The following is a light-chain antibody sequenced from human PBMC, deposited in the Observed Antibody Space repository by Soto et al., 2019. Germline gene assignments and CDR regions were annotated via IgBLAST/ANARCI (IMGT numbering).Light chain of an antibody. CDR1: QSVRNSY. Sequence: EIVLTQSPGTLSLSPGERATLSCRASQSVRNSYLAWYQQKPGQAPRLLIYGASTRATGCPDRFSGGGSGTDFTLTIGRLEPEDLAMYYCQHYGSSPPWTFGQGTKVEIK. J-gene: IGKJ1*01. V-gene: IGKV3-20*01. CDR3: QHYGSSPPWT. CDR2: GAS.